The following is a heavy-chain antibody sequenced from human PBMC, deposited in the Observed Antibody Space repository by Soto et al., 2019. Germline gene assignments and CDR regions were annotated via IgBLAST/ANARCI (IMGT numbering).Heavy chain of an antibody. D-gene: IGHD6-6*01. CDR3: ARVMVQHLVMMSYYSAMDA. V-gene: IGHV1-3*01. CDR1: GYSFNTYA. Sequence: QVKLVQSGAEVKKPWASVKVSCKASGYSFNTYAMHWVRQAPGQRLEWLAWINAGNVNTKYSQKFQGRLTVTRDTSVSTAYMELSSLTYEDTAVDYCARVMVQHLVMMSYYSAMDAWGQGTTVTVSS. CDR2: INAGNVNT. J-gene: IGHJ6*02.